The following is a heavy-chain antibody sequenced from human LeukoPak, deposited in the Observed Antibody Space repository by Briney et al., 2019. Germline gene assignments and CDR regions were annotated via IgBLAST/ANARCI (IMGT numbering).Heavy chain of an antibody. J-gene: IGHJ4*02. V-gene: IGHV1-8*02. CDR1: GYIFTSYG. CDR3: ARGSGYYDILTGLGFGY. D-gene: IGHD3-9*01. CDR2: MNPNSGDT. Sequence: ASVKVSCKASGYIFTSYGIIWVRQAPGQGLEWMGWMNPNSGDTGYAQKFQGRVTMTRNTSISTAYMELSSLRSEDTAVYYCARGSGYYDILTGLGFGYWGQGTLVSVSS.